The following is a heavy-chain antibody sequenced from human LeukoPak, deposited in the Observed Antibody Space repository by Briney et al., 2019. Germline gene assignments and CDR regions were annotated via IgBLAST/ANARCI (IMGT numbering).Heavy chain of an antibody. D-gene: IGHD1-14*01. Sequence: ASVKVSCKASGYTFTSYGISWVRQAPGRGVEWMGWISAYNGNTNYAQKLQGRVTMTTDTSTSTAYMELRSLRSDDTAVYYCARDTDTGWTAFDIWGQGTMVTVSS. CDR2: ISAYNGNT. CDR1: GYTFTSYG. J-gene: IGHJ3*02. CDR3: ARDTDTGWTAFDI. V-gene: IGHV1-18*01.